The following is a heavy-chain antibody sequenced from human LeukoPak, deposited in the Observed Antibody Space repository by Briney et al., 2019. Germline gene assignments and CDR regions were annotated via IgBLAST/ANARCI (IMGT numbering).Heavy chain of an antibody. J-gene: IGHJ3*02. Sequence: SETLSLTCAVSGGSISSGGYSWSWIRQPPGKGLEWIGYIYHSGSTYYNPSLKSRVTISVDRSKNQFPLKLSSVTAADTAVYYCARANTYSSGWYKGAFDIWGQGTMVTVSS. CDR2: IYHSGST. V-gene: IGHV4-30-2*01. CDR1: GGSISSGGYS. CDR3: ARANTYSSGWYKGAFDI. D-gene: IGHD6-19*01.